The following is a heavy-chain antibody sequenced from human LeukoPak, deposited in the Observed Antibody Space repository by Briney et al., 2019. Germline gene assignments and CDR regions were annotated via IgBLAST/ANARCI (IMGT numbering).Heavy chain of an antibody. CDR1: GYTLTELS. CDR2: FDPEDGET. J-gene: IGHJ4*02. D-gene: IGHD6-13*01. Sequence: ASVKVSCKVSGYTLTELSMHWVRQAPGKGLEWMGGFDPEDGETIYAQKFQGRVTMTEDTSTDTAYMELSSLRSEDTAAYYCATDYGAAGTGGPWGQGTLVTVSS. CDR3: ATDYGAAGTGGP. V-gene: IGHV1-24*01.